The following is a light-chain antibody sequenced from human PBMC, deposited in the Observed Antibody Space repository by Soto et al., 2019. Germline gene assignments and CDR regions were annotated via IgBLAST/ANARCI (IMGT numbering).Light chain of an antibody. CDR1: QTINNN. J-gene: IGKJ1*01. V-gene: IGKV3-15*01. CDR2: DTS. Sequence: EIVMTQSPATLSVSPGERATLSCRASQTINNNVAWYQLKDGQVPRLLIYDTSTRAPGISARFSGSGSGTDFTLTISRLEPEDFAVYYCHQYGSSRRSFGQGTKVDIK. CDR3: HQYGSSRRS.